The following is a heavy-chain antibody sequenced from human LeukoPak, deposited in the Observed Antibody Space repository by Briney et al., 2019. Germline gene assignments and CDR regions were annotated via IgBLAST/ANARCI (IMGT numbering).Heavy chain of an antibody. D-gene: IGHD2-21*02. J-gene: IGHJ4*02. CDR1: GYTFTSYD. CDR2: INPNSGGT. CDR3: ARDQEYCGGDCYVDY. Sequence: ASVKVSCKASGYTFTSYDINWVRQATGQGLEWMGWINPNSGGTNYAQKFQGRVTMTRDTSISTAYMELSRLRSDDTAVYYCARDQEYCGGDCYVDYWGQGTLVTVSS. V-gene: IGHV1-2*02.